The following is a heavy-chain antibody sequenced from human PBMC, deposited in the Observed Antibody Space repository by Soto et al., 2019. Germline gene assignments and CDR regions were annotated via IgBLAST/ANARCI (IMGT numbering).Heavy chain of an antibody. CDR3: ARSEHSSGWNPYFDY. J-gene: IGHJ4*02. V-gene: IGHV3-30-3*01. CDR2: ISYDGSNK. Sequence: GGSLRLSCAASGFTFSSYAMHWVRQAPGKGLEWVAVISYDGSNKYYADSVKGRFTISRDNSKNTLYLQMNSLRAEDTAVYYCARSEHSSGWNPYFDYWGQGTLVTVSS. CDR1: GFTFSSYA. D-gene: IGHD6-19*01.